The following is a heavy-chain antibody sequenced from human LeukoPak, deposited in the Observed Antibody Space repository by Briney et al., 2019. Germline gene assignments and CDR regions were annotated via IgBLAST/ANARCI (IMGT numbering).Heavy chain of an antibody. V-gene: IGHV3-21*01. CDR1: GFTFSSYS. D-gene: IGHD2-2*01. CDR3: ARDLLSRGYQLLVGSSGPFDY. Sequence: GGSLRLSCAASGFTFSSYSMNWVRQAPGKGLEWVSSISSSSSYIYYADSVKGRFTISRDNAKNSLYLQMNSLRAEDTAVYYCARDLLSRGYQLLVGSSGPFDYWGQGTLVTVSS. J-gene: IGHJ4*02. CDR2: ISSSSSYI.